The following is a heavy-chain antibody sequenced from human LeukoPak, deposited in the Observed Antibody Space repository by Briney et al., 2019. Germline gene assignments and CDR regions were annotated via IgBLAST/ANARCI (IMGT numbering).Heavy chain of an antibody. D-gene: IGHD3-22*01. Sequence: SETLSLTCTVSGGSISSSSYYWGWIRQPPGKGLEWIGSIYYSGSIYYNPSLKSRVTISVDTSKNQFSLKLSSVTAADTAVYYCARLNSMIVTLWGQGTLVTVSS. CDR1: GGSISSSSYY. CDR2: IYYSGSI. J-gene: IGHJ4*02. V-gene: IGHV4-39*01. CDR3: ARLNSMIVTL.